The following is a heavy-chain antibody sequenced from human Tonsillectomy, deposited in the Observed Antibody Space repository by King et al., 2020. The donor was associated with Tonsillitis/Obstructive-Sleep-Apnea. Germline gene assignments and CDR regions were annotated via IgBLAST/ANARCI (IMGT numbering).Heavy chain of an antibody. D-gene: IGHD1-26*01. Sequence: VQLVESGGGLVQPGRSLRLSCAASGFTFDDYAMHWVRQAPGKGLEWVSGISWNSGSVDYADSVKGRFTISRDNAKNSLYLQMNSLRAEDTALYYCAKAMWGGASKYYYYYGMDVWGRGTTVTVSS. CDR1: GFTFDDYA. CDR3: AKAMWGGASKYYYYYGMDV. CDR2: ISWNSGSV. V-gene: IGHV3-9*01. J-gene: IGHJ6*02.